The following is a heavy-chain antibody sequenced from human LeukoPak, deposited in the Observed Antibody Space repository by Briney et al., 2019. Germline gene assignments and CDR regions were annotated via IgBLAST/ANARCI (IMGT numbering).Heavy chain of an antibody. CDR2: ISGSDGST. J-gene: IGHJ4*02. Sequence: GGTLRLSCAASGFTFSSYAMSWVRQAPGKGLEWVSGISGSDGSTYYADSVKGRFTISRDNSKNTLYLQMNSLRAEDMAVYYCAKDGGQGADYWGQGTLVSVSS. CDR3: AKDGGQGADY. CDR1: GFTFSSYA. V-gene: IGHV3-23*01. D-gene: IGHD3-16*01.